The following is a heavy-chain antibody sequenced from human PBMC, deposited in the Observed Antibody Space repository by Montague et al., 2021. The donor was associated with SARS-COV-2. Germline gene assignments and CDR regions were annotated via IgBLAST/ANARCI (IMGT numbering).Heavy chain of an antibody. J-gene: IGHJ4*02. V-gene: IGHV3-48*03. CDR2: ISSSVSTI. CDR1: GFTFSSYE. Sequence: SLRLSCAASGFTFSSYEMNWVRQAPGKGLEWVSYISSSVSTIYYADSVKGRFTISRDNAKNSPYLQMNSLRAEDTAVYYCARGWFSPMIVVVIRGPFDYWGQGTLVTVSS. D-gene: IGHD3-22*01. CDR3: ARGWFSPMIVVVIRGPFDY.